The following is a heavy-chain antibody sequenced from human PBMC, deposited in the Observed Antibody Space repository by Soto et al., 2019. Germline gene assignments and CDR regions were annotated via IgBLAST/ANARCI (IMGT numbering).Heavy chain of an antibody. J-gene: IGHJ5*02. CDR2: MKKDGSQK. V-gene: IGHV3-7*01. CDR1: GFTFSNDG. Sequence: GGSLRLSCVASGFTFSNDGMSWVRQAPGKGLEWVASMKKDGSQKYYVDSVKGRFTISRDNARNSLYLQMNSLRVEDTAVYYCARDWFDAWGQGTLVTVSS. CDR3: ARDWFDA.